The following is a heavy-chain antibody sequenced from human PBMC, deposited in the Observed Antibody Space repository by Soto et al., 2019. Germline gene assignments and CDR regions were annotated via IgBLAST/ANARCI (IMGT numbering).Heavy chain of an antibody. J-gene: IGHJ4*02. D-gene: IGHD3-22*01. CDR2: INPSGGST. V-gene: IGHV1-46*01. CDR1: GYTFTSYY. CDR3: ARGYYDSSGYYYPDFDY. Sequence: ASVKVSCKASGYTFTSYYMHWVRQAPGQGFEWMGIINPSGGSTSYAQKFQGRVTMTRDTSTSTVYMELSSLRSADTAVYYCARGYYDSSGYYYPDFDYWGQGTLVTVSS.